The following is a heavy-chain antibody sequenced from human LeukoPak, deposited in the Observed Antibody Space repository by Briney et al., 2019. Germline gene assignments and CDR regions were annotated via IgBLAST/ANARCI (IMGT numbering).Heavy chain of an antibody. V-gene: IGHV3-23*01. CDR2: ISGSGGST. CDR3: AKDVDYYGSGSSSNWFDP. Sequence: GGSLRLSCAASGFTVSSNYMSWVRQAPGKGLEWVSAISGSGGSTYYADSVKGRFTISRDNSKNTLYLQMNSLRAEDTAVYYCAKDVDYYGSGSSSNWFDPWGQGTLVTVSS. J-gene: IGHJ5*02. CDR1: GFTVSSNY. D-gene: IGHD3-10*01.